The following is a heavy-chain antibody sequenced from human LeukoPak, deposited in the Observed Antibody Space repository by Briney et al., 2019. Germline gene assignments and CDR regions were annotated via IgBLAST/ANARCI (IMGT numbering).Heavy chain of an antibody. CDR3: ARQDDPYYYGSGI. Sequence: GGSLRLSCAASGFTFSSYSMNWVRQAPGKGLEWVSYISSSSSTIYYADSVKGRFTISRDNAKNSLYLQMNSLRAEDTAVYYCARQDDPYYYGSGIWGQGTLVTVSS. V-gene: IGHV3-48*01. CDR1: GFTFSSYS. J-gene: IGHJ4*02. D-gene: IGHD3-10*01. CDR2: ISSSSSTI.